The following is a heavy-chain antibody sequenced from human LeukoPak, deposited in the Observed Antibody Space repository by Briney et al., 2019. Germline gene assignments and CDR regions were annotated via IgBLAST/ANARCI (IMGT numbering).Heavy chain of an antibody. D-gene: IGHD6-19*01. CDR1: GGSTSSYY. CDR2: IYYSGST. V-gene: IGHV4-59*08. J-gene: IGHJ4*02. CDR3: ARHSGAGTGFVY. Sequence: PSETLSLTCTASGGSTSSYYWSWIRQPPGKGLEWIGYIYYSGSTNYNPSLKSRLTISIDTSKNQFSLKLSSVTAADTAVYYCARHSGAGTGFVYWGQGTLVTVSS.